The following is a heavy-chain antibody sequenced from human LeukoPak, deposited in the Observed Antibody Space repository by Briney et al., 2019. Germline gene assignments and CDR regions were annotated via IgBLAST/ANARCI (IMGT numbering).Heavy chain of an antibody. V-gene: IGHV1-8*03. CDR1: GYTFSSYD. CDR2: MNPGSGNT. CDR3: AREPLVVTPHYGWFDP. D-gene: IGHD3-22*01. Sequence: ASVKVSCKASGYTFSSYDINWVRQATGQGLEWMGWMNPGSGNTGYAQKFQGRVTITRNTSINTAYMELSSLRSEDTAVYYCAREPLVVTPHYGWFDPWGQGTLVTVSS. J-gene: IGHJ5*02.